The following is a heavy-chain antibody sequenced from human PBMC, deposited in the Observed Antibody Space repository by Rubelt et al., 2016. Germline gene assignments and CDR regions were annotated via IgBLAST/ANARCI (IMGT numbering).Heavy chain of an antibody. CDR2: INHSGST. J-gene: IGHJ3*02. D-gene: IGHD6-19*01. Sequence: QVQLQESGPGLVKSSQTLSLTCAVTGGSTGSVGYSWSWIRQPPGKGLEWIGEINHSGSTNYNPSLKSRVTISVDTSKNQFSLKLSSVTAADTAVYYCASQSSSGWYAFDIWGQGTMVTVSS. CDR3: ASQSSSGWYAFDI. V-gene: IGHV4-30-4*07. CDR1: GGSTGSVGYS.